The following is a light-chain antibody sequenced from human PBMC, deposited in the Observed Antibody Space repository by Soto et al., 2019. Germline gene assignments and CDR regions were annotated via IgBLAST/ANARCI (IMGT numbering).Light chain of an antibody. J-gene: IGLJ2*01. Sequence: QSVLTQPPSASGTPGQRVTISCSGSNSNIGNNKVDWYQQLPGTAPKVLIYSHNQRPSGVPDRFSGSKSGTSASLAISGLQSEDEADYYCAVWDDSLDGLVFGGGTKLTVL. CDR1: NSNIGNNK. V-gene: IGLV1-44*01. CDR2: SHN. CDR3: AVWDDSLDGLV.